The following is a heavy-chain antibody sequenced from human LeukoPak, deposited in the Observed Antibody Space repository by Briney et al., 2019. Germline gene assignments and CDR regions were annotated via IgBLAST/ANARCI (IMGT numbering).Heavy chain of an antibody. J-gene: IGHJ4*02. CDR3: AKDHYYDSSNYYYGRPNLFDY. Sequence: GGSLRLSCAASGFTFDDYAMHWVRQAPRKGLEWVSGISWNSGSIGYADSVKGRFTISRDNAKKLLYLQMNSLRAEDTAVYYCAKDHYYDSSNYYYGRPNLFDYWGQGTLVTVSS. CDR2: ISWNSGSI. D-gene: IGHD3-22*01. CDR1: GFTFDDYA. V-gene: IGHV3-9*01.